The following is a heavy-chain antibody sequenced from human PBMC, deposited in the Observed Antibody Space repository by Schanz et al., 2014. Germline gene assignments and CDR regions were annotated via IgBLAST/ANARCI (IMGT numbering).Heavy chain of an antibody. CDR2: MNPNSGNT. CDR1: GYTFSDSY. J-gene: IGHJ4*02. CDR3: ARDQSPYTNSSDVRYFDY. D-gene: IGHD6-6*01. Sequence: QVQLVQSGAEVKKPGASVKVSCKASGYTFSDSYVHWVRQATGQGLEWMGWMNPNSGNTGYAQKFQGRVTMTRNTSISTAYMELSSLRSEDTAVYYCARDQSPYTNSSDVRYFDYWGQGSLGTVSS. V-gene: IGHV1-8*02.